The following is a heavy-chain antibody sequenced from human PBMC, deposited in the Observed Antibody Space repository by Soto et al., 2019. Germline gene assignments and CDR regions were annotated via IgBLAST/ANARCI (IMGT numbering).Heavy chain of an antibody. J-gene: IGHJ4*02. CDR2: FDLEDGEI. CDR3: ATDRFCTQTTCSNSFDY. Sequence: ASVKVSCKVSGYTLTDLSMHWVRQAPGKGLEWMGGFDLEDGEIIYAQKFQGRVTMTEDTSTDTAYMEVSSLTSEDTAVYYCATDRFCTQTTCSNSFDYWGQGTLVTVSS. D-gene: IGHD2-2*01. CDR1: GYTLTDLS. V-gene: IGHV1-24*01.